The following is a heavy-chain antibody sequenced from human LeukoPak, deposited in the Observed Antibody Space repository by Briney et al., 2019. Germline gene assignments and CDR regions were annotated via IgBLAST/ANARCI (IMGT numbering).Heavy chain of an antibody. J-gene: IGHJ4*02. CDR2: IYYSGST. D-gene: IGHD6-19*01. CDR1: GGSISSSSDY. CDR3: ARHSFSSGWKSFDY. Sequence: SETLSLTCTVSGGSISSSSDYWGWIRQPPGKGLEWIGSIYYSGSTYYNPPLKSRVTISVDTSKNQFSLKLSSVTAADTAVYSCARHSFSSGWKSFDYWGQGTLVTVSS. V-gene: IGHV4-39*01.